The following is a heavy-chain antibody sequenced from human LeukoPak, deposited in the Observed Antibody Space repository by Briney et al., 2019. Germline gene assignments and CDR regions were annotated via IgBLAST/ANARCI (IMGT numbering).Heavy chain of an antibody. CDR3: ARQGGTLNWFDP. J-gene: IGHJ5*02. CDR2: IFYSGSA. CDR1: GGSISSSSYY. D-gene: IGHD1-7*01. V-gene: IGHV4-39*01. Sequence: SETLSLTCTVSGGSISSSSYYWGWVRQPPGKGLEWIGSIFYSGSAYYNPSLKSRVAISVDTSKNQFSLKLSSVTAADTAVYYCARQGGTLNWFDPWGQGTLVTVSS.